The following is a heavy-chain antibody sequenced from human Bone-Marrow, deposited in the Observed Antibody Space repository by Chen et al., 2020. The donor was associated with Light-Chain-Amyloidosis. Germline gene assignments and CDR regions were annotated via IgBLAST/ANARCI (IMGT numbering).Heavy chain of an antibody. Sequence: QVQLQESGPGLVKPSETLSLTCTVSGGSVSDYYWSWIRQSPGKGLEWIGYIYQSGSTNKIPSLKSRATLSVDTSKNQVSLRMTSVTAADTAVYYCARDLGIGGSGPFDYWGQGTLVTVSS. CDR2: IYQSGST. CDR1: GGSVSDYY. D-gene: IGHD6-19*01. CDR3: ARDLGIGGSGPFDY. V-gene: IGHV4-59*02. J-gene: IGHJ4*02.